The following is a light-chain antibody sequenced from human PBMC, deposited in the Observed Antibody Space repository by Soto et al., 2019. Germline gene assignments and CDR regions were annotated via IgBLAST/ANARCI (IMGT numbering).Light chain of an antibody. CDR2: AAS. Sequence: DIQMTQSPSSLSASVGDRVTITCRASQGISNYLAWYQRKPGKVPKLLIYAASTLLSGVPSRFSGSGSGTDFTLTISSLQPEDVATYFCQKYDSASSLTFGGGTKVEIE. J-gene: IGKJ4*01. CDR3: QKYDSASSLT. CDR1: QGISNY. V-gene: IGKV1-27*01.